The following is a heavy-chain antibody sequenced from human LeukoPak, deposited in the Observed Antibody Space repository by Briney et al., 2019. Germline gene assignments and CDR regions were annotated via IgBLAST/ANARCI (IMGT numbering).Heavy chain of an antibody. J-gene: IGHJ3*02. D-gene: IGHD4-17*01. CDR2: INPNSGGT. Sequence: GASVKVSCKASGYTFTGYYMHWVRQAPGQGLEWMGWINPNSGGTNCAQKFQGRVTMTRDTSISTAYMELSRLRSDDTAVYYCARAPLKCDDYGDYGCAFDIWGQGTMVTVSS. CDR3: ARAPLKCDDYGDYGCAFDI. CDR1: GYTFTGYY. V-gene: IGHV1-2*02.